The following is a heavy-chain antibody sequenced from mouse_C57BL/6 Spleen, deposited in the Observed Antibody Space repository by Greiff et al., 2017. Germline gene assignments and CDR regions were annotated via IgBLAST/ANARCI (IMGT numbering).Heavy chain of an antibody. Sequence: DVKLVESGGGLVKPGGSLKLSCAASGFTFSSYAMSWVRQTPEKRLEWVATISDGGSYTYYPDNVKGRFTISRDNAKNNLYLQMSHLKSEDTAMYYCAREELDGNHFDYWGQGTTLTVSS. CDR2: ISDGGSYT. V-gene: IGHV5-4*01. J-gene: IGHJ2*01. CDR3: AREELDGNHFDY. D-gene: IGHD2-1*01. CDR1: GFTFSSYA.